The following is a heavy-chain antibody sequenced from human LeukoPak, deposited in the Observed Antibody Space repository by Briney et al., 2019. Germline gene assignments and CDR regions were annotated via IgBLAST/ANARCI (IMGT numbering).Heavy chain of an antibody. D-gene: IGHD4-17*01. CDR2: ISGSGGST. V-gene: IGHV3-23*01. Sequence: PGGSLRLSCAASGFTFSSYAMSWVRQAPGKGLEWVSAISGSGGSTYYADSVKGRFTISRDNSKNSLYLQMNSLRAEDTAVYYCARGTMTTGYYFDYWGQGTLVTVSS. J-gene: IGHJ4*02. CDR1: GFTFSSYA. CDR3: ARGTMTTGYYFDY.